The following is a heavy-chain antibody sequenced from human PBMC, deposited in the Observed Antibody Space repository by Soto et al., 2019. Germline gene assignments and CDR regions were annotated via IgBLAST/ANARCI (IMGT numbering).Heavy chain of an antibody. J-gene: IGHJ4*02. V-gene: IGHV4-59*01. CDR3: ARAVGSSSSWEPLFDY. D-gene: IGHD6-13*01. CDR1: GGSISSYY. CDR2: IYYSGST. Sequence: PSETLSLTCTVSGGSISSYYWSWIRQPPGKGLEWIGYIYYSGSTNYNPSLKSRVTISVDTSKNQFSLKLSSVTAADTAVYYCARAVGSSSSWEPLFDYWGQGTLVTVSS.